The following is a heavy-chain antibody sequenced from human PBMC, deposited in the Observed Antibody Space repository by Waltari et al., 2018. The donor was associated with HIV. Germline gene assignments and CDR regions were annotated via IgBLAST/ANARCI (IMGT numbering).Heavy chain of an antibody. CDR3: ARTYYDFWSGSFGGIHFDY. D-gene: IGHD3-3*01. J-gene: IGHJ4*02. CDR1: GFSLSTSGMC. Sequence: QVTLRESGPALVKPTQTLTLTCTFSGFSLSTSGMCVSWIRQPPGKALEWLARIDWDDDKYYSTSLKTRLTISKDTSKNQVVLTMTNMDPVDTATYYCARTYYDFWSGSFGGIHFDYWGQGTLVTVSS. V-gene: IGHV2-70*15. CDR2: IDWDDDK.